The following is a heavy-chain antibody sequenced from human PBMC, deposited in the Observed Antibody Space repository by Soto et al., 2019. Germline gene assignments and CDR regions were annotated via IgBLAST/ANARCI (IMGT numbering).Heavy chain of an antibody. J-gene: IGHJ4*02. Sequence: EVQLVESGGGLVQPGGSLRLSCATSGFTFNNFWMYWVRQTPEKGLVWVSGINSDGTTTIYADSVKGRFTISRDNAKHTLYMQMNSLTVEDTAIYYCGRDNSWGQGTRVTVSS. CDR1: GFTFNNFW. CDR2: INSDGTTT. CDR3: GRDNS. V-gene: IGHV3-74*01.